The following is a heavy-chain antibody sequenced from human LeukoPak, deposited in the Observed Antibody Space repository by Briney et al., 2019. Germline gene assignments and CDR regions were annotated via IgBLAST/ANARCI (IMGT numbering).Heavy chain of an antibody. CDR2: INHSGST. J-gene: IGHJ4*02. CDR1: GGSFSDYH. CDR3: ARGSPYQLLFDY. D-gene: IGHD2-2*01. Sequence: SETLSLTCAVYGGSFSDYHWSWIRQPPGKGLEWIGEINHSGSTNYNPSLKSRVTIPVDTSKNQFSLKLSSVTAADTAVYYCARGSPYQLLFDYWGQGTLVTVSS. V-gene: IGHV4-34*01.